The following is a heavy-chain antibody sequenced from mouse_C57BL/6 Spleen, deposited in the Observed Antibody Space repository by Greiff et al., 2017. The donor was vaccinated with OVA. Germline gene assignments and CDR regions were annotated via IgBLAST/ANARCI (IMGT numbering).Heavy chain of an antibody. CDR1: GFNIKDDY. D-gene: IGHD1-1*01. J-gene: IGHJ2*01. CDR3: TTLITTVVATGDY. CDR2: IDPENGDT. Sequence: EVQLQESGAELVRPGASVKLSCTASGFNIKDDYMHWVKQRPEQGLEWIGWIDPENGDTEYASKFQGKATITADTSSNTAYLQLSSLTSEDTAVYYCTTLITTVVATGDYWGQGTTLTVSS. V-gene: IGHV14-4*01.